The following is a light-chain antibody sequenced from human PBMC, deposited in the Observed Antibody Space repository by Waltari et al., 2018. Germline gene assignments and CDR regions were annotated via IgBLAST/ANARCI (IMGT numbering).Light chain of an antibody. Sequence: IVMTQAPLSLSVTPGQPASMSCKSSQSLLHGDGRARLYWHVQKPGQSPQLLIHEVSNRFSGVTDRFSGSGSGTDFTLKISRVEAEDVGVYFCMQNIQLPTFGQGTKVEIE. CDR3: MQNIQLPT. CDR1: QSLLHGDGRAR. V-gene: IGKV2D-29*02. CDR2: EVS. J-gene: IGKJ1*01.